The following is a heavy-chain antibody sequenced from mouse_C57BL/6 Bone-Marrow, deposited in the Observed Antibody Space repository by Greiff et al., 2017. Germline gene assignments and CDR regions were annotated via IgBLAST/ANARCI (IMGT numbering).Heavy chain of an antibody. Sequence: QVQLQQSGAELVRPGASVKLSCKASGYTFTDYYINWVKPRPGQGLEWIARIYPGSGNTYYNEKFKGKATLTAEQSSSTAYMQLSSLTSEDSAVYFCARERFITTVVASVDYWGQGTTRTVSS. D-gene: IGHD1-1*01. CDR2: IYPGSGNT. CDR3: ARERFITTVVASVDY. V-gene: IGHV1-76*01. J-gene: IGHJ2*01. CDR1: GYTFTDYY.